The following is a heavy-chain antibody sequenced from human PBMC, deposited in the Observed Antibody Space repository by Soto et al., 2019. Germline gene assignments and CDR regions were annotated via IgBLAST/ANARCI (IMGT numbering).Heavy chain of an antibody. J-gene: IGHJ4*02. CDR3: ARDCYDILTGYYGGCDY. Sequence: QVQLVQSGAEVKKPGASVKVSCKASGYTFTGYYMHWVRQAPGQGLEWMGWINPNSCGPNYAQKFQGWVTMTRDTSISTAYMELSRLRSDDTAVYYCARDCYDILTGYYGGCDYWGQGPLVTVSS. D-gene: IGHD3-9*01. V-gene: IGHV1-2*04. CDR2: INPNSCGP. CDR1: GYTFTGYY.